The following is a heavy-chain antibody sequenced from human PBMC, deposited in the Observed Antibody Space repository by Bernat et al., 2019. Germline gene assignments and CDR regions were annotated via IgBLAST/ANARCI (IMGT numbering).Heavy chain of an antibody. CDR2: IDNQGSK. J-gene: IGHJ4*02. V-gene: IGHV3-66*01. D-gene: IGHD2-15*01. CDR3: RGYGSASV. CDR1: GFTVSNNH. Sequence: EVQLVESGGNLVQPGGSLRLSCAVSGFTVSNNHLSLVRQAPGKGLDCISVIDNQGSKFYGDSVKGRFTISRDNAKNTLYRQMNSLRADDTAVYYCRGYGSASVWGQGTLVTVSS.